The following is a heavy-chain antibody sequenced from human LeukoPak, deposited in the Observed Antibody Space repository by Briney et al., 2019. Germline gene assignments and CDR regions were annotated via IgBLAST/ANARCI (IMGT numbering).Heavy chain of an antibody. J-gene: IGHJ3*02. Sequence: GGSLRLSCAASGFTFSSYAMHWVRQAPGKGLEWVAVISYDGSNKYYADSVKGRFTISRDNSKNTLYLQMNSLRAEDTAVYYCARAERGARYYYDSSGSVDIWGQGTMVTVSS. CDR3: ARAERGARYYYDSSGSVDI. CDR1: GFTFSSYA. V-gene: IGHV3-30-3*01. CDR2: ISYDGSNK. D-gene: IGHD3-22*01.